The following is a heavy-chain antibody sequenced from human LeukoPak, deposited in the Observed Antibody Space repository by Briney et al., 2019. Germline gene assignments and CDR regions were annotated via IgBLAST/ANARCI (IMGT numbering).Heavy chain of an antibody. CDR3: ASLHGPYNDYGDRFDY. CDR2: INHSGST. J-gene: IGHJ4*02. D-gene: IGHD4-17*01. Sequence: SETLSLTCAVYGGSFSGYYWSWIRQPPGKGLEWMGEINHSGSTHYNPSLKTRVTISVDTSKNQFSLKLSSVTAADTAVYYCASLHGPYNDYGDRFDYWGQGTLVTVSS. V-gene: IGHV4-34*01. CDR1: GGSFSGYY.